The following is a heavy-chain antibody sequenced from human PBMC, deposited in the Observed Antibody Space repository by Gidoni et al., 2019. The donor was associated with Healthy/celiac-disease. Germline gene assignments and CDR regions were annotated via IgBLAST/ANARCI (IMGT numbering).Heavy chain of an antibody. CDR2: IYYSGST. Sequence: QLQLQESGPGLVKPSEPLSLTCTVSGGSISSSSYYWGWIRQPPGKGLEWIGSIYYSGSTYYNPSLKSRVTISVDTSKNQFSLKLSSVTAADTAVYYCARGTLWFGESPFDYWGQGTLVTVSS. D-gene: IGHD3-10*01. J-gene: IGHJ4*02. V-gene: IGHV4-39*07. CDR3: ARGTLWFGESPFDY. CDR1: GGSISSSSYY.